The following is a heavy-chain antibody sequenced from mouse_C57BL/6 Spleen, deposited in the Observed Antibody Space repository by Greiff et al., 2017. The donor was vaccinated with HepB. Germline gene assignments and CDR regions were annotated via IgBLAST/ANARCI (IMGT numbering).Heavy chain of an antibody. CDR3: ARGHYYGSSYLDY. J-gene: IGHJ2*01. CDR2: ISYDGSN. CDR1: GYSITSGYY. Sequence: EVQLVESGPGLVKPSQSLSLTCSVTGYSITSGYYWNWIRQFPGNKLEWMGYISYDGSNNYNPSLKNRISITRDTSKNQFFLKLNSVTTEDTATYYCARGHYYGSSYLDYWGQGTTLTVSS. D-gene: IGHD1-1*01. V-gene: IGHV3-6*01.